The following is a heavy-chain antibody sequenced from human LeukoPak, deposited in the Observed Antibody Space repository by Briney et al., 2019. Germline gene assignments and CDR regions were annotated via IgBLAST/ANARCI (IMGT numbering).Heavy chain of an antibody. CDR2: VIPIFGTA. CDR3: ARDGGPDSCPVGVPGPYYYYMDV. J-gene: IGHJ6*03. V-gene: IGHV1-69*05. CDR1: VGTFNSYA. D-gene: IGHD2-15*01. Sequence: GASVKVSCKASVGTFNSYAISWVRQAPGPGLEWMGGVIPIFGTANYAQKFQGRVTITTDESTSTASTELSSLRSADTAVYSCARDGGPDSCPVGVPGPYYYYMDVWGKGTTVTVSS.